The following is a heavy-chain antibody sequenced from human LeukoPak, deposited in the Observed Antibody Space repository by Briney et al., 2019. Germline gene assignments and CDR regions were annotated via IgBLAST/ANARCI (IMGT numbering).Heavy chain of an antibody. V-gene: IGHV3-53*01. CDR2: IYSGTI. Sequence: GGSLRLSCTVSGFTVSSNSMSWVRQAPGKGLEWVSFIYSGTIHYSDSVKGRFTISRDNSKNTLYLQMNSLRAEDTAVYYCARRAGAYSHPYNYWGQGTLVTVSS. CDR3: ARRAGAYSHPYNY. J-gene: IGHJ4*02. D-gene: IGHD4/OR15-4a*01. CDR1: GFTVSSNS.